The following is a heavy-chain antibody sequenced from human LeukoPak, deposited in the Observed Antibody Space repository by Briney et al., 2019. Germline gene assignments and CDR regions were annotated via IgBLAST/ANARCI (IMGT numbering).Heavy chain of an antibody. V-gene: IGHV3-11*04. J-gene: IGHJ4*02. Sequence: GGSLRLSCAASGFTFSDYYMNWIRQAPGKGLEWVSYVSSRGNTRYYADSVKGRFTISRDNAKNSLYLQMNSLRAEDTAVYYCARGWSRYYFDYWGQGTLVTVSS. D-gene: IGHD2-15*01. CDR2: VSSRGNTR. CDR1: GFTFSDYY. CDR3: ARGWSRYYFDY.